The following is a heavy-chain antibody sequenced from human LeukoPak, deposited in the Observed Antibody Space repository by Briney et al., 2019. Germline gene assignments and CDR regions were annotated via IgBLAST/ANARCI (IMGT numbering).Heavy chain of an antibody. CDR2: INPSGGST. V-gene: IGHV1-46*01. CDR1: GFTFTNYN. Sequence: GASVKVSCKASGFTFTNYNMHWVRQAPGQGLEWMGIINPSGGSTNYAQNFQARVTMTRDTSTSTVYMELSSLRSDDTAVYYCARDGEGSSGWTDYYYYYMDVWGKGTTVTVSS. J-gene: IGHJ6*03. D-gene: IGHD6-19*01. CDR3: ARDGEGSSGWTDYYYYYMDV.